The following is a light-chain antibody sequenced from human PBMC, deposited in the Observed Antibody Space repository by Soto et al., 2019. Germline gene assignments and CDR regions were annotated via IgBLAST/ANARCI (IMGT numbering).Light chain of an antibody. CDR2: EVS. CDR3: PSYTSSSTLV. CDR1: SSDVGGYNY. V-gene: IGLV2-14*01. Sequence: QSALTQPASLSGSPGQSSTISCTGTSSDVGGYNYVSWYQQHPGKAPKLMIFEVSNRPSGVSHRFSGSKSGNTASLTISGRPAEDEADYYCPSYTSSSTLVFGGGTQLTV. J-gene: IGLJ2*01.